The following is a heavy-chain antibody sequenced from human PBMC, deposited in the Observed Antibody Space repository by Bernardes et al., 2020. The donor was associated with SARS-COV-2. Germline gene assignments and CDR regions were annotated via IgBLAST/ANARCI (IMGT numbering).Heavy chain of an antibody. CDR2: IHHSGDT. V-gene: IGHV4-39*01. D-gene: IGHD4-4*01. CDR1: GGSISSDTYT. J-gene: IGHJ4*02. Sequence: SETLSLTCAVYGGSISSDTYTWGWIRQPPGKGLEWIGSIHHSGDTFYNSSLKSRIIMSIDTSKSQFSLNLTSVTAADTAVYYCTSLSTDYNNDWGQGTLVTVSS. CDR3: TSLSTDYNND.